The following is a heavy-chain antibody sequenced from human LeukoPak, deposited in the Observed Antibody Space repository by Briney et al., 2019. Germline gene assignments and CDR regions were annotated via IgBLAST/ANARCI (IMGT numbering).Heavy chain of an antibody. CDR2: IYWDDNK. J-gene: IGHJ5*02. V-gene: IGHV2-5*02. Sequence: SGPTLVKPTQTLTLTCSFSGFSLSTSGVGVGWIRQPPGKALEWLALIYWDDNKRYSPSLGSRLTITKDTSENQVVLIMTNMDPVDTATYFCARDYCSTTSCYQGWFDPWGQGTLVTVSS. CDR1: GFSLSTSGVG. CDR3: ARDYCSTTSCYQGWFDP. D-gene: IGHD2-2*01.